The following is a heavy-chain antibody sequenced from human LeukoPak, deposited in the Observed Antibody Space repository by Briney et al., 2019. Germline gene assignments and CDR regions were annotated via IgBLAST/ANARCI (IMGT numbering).Heavy chain of an antibody. V-gene: IGHV4-34*01. D-gene: IGHD3-22*01. J-gene: IGHJ2*01. CDR1: DGSFTGYY. CDR2: INHSGGT. Sequence: PSETLSLTCGVSDGSFTGYYWTWIRQPPGKGLEWIGEINHSGGTNYSPSLESRVTVSKDTSKNQFSLNLTSVTAADTAVYYCARGGWLFQYWYYDLWGRGTLVTVSS. CDR3: ARGGWLFQYWYYDL.